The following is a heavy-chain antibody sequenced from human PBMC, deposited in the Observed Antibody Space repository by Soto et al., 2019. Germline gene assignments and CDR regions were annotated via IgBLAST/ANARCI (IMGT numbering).Heavy chain of an antibody. V-gene: IGHV3-7*01. CDR3: AKGEL. Sequence: PGGPLRLSCAASGFAFGRVWMSWARQAPGKGLEWVANIKEDGSEKDYVDSVKGRFIISRDNAKNSLYLQMNSLRVEDTAVYYCAKGELWGQGTLVTVSS. CDR1: GFAFGRVW. J-gene: IGHJ4*02. D-gene: IGHD1-7*01. CDR2: IKEDGSEK.